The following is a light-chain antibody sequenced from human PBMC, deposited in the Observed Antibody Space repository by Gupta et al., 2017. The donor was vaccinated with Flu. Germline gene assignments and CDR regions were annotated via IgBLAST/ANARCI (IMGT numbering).Light chain of an antibody. CDR1: SSDVGGYNF. CDR2: DVS. CDR3: SSYTGSSTPYV. J-gene: IGLJ1*01. V-gene: IGLV2-14*03. Sequence: QSALTQPASVSGSPGQSITISCSGTSSDVGGYNFVSWYQQRPGKAPKLLIYDVSVRPSGVSRRFAGSKSGNTASLTISGLQAEDEADYYCSSYTGSSTPYVFGTGTEVNVL.